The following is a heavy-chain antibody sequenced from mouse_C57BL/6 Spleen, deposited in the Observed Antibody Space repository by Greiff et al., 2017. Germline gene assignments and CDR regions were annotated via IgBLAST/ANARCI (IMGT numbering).Heavy chain of an antibody. CDR3: ARDNDGYYQGWYFDV. Sequence: QVQLQQSGPELVKPGASVKISCKASGYAFSSSWMNWVKQRPGKGLEWIGRIYPGDGYTNYNGKFKGKATLTADKSSSTAYMQLSSLTSEDSAVYFCARDNDGYYQGWYFDVWGTGTTVTVSS. CDR2: IYPGDGYT. V-gene: IGHV1-82*01. CDR1: GYAFSSSW. D-gene: IGHD2-3*01. J-gene: IGHJ1*03.